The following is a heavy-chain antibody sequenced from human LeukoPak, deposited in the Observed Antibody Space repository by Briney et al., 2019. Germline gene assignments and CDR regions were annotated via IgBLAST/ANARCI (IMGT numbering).Heavy chain of an antibody. CDR3: ARQNYYDSSSSPFDY. Sequence: GGSLRLSCAASGFTFSSYGMHWVRQAPGKGLEWVAVISYDGSNKYYADSVKGRFTISKDNSKNTLYLQMNSLRAEDTAVYYCARQNYYDSSSSPFDYWGQGTLVTVSS. D-gene: IGHD3-22*01. V-gene: IGHV3-30*03. CDR1: GFTFSSYG. J-gene: IGHJ4*02. CDR2: ISYDGSNK.